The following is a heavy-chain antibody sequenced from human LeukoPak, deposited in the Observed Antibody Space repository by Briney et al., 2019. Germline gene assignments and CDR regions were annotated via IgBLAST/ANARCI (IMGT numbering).Heavy chain of an antibody. CDR2: IYYSGST. V-gene: IGHV4-59*01. Sequence: SETLSLTCAVYGGSFSGYYWSWIRQPPGKGLEWIGYIYYSGSTNYNPSLKSRVTISVDTSKNQFSLKLSSVTAADTAVYYCAREAGSYSSSRYYYYYGMDVWGQGTTVTVSS. D-gene: IGHD6-6*01. CDR3: AREAGSYSSSRYYYYYGMDV. CDR1: GGSFSGYY. J-gene: IGHJ6*02.